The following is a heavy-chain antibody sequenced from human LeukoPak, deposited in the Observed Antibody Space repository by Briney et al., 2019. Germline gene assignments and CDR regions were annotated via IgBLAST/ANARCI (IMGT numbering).Heavy chain of an antibody. CDR3: AKLMTTHRRYFDY. Sequence: PGGSLRLSXAASGFTFSSYAMSWVRQAPGKGLEWVSVISDSGGSAYYADSVKGRFTMSRDNSKNTLYLQMNSLRAEDTAVYYCAKLMTTHRRYFDYWGQGTLVTVSS. V-gene: IGHV3-23*01. J-gene: IGHJ4*02. D-gene: IGHD1-1*01. CDR1: GFTFSSYA. CDR2: ISDSGGSA.